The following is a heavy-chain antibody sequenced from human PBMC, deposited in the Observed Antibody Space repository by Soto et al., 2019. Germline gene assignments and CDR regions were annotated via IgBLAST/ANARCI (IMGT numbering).Heavy chain of an antibody. CDR2: IYYSGST. D-gene: IGHD3-9*01. V-gene: IGHV4-39*01. Sequence: SDTLSLTCTVSGGPISSSSYYWGWIRQPPGKGLEWIGSIYYSGSTYYNPSLKSRVTISVDTSKNQFSLKLSSVTAADTAVYYCARHRYYDILTGYLDAFDIWGQGTMVT. CDR1: GGPISSSSYY. CDR3: ARHRYYDILTGYLDAFDI. J-gene: IGHJ3*02.